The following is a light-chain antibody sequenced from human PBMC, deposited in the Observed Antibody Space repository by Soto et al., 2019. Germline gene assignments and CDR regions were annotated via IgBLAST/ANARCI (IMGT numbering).Light chain of an antibody. CDR1: SSDVGGYTY. V-gene: IGLV2-8*01. CDR3: SSYAGSNNLVV. J-gene: IGLJ2*01. Sequence: QSALTQPPSASGSPGQSVTISCTGTSSDVGGYTYVSWYQQHPGKAPKLMIYEVTQRPSGVPDRFSGSKSGKTASLTVSGLQAEDEADYYCSSYAGSNNLVVFGGGTKVTVL. CDR2: EVT.